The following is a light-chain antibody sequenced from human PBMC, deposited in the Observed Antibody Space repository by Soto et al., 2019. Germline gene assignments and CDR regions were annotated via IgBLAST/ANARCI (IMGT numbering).Light chain of an antibody. CDR3: QQCTSYCT. CDR1: QSINNY. J-gene: IGKJ4*02. CDR2: KAS. V-gene: IGKV1-5*03. Sequence: DIELTQSPSTLSASAGDRATITCRASQSINNYLAWYQQKPGQAPKLLIYKASNIPTGVPSRFSGNGSGTEFTLTISSLQPDDFATYYCQQCTSYCTFGRGTKVEIK.